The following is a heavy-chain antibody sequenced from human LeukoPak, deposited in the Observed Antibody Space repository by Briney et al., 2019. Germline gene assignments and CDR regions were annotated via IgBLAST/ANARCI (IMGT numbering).Heavy chain of an antibody. D-gene: IGHD5-12*01. CDR2: ISGSGGST. CDR3: AKGAIVATIDGRLVYFDY. CDR1: GFTFSSDA. J-gene: IGHJ4*02. V-gene: IGHV3-23*01. Sequence: GGSLRLSCAASGFTFSSDAMSWVRQAPGKGLEWVSAISGSGGSTYYADSVKGRFTISRDNSKNTLYPQMNSLRAEDTAVYYCAKGAIVATIDGRLVYFDYWGQGTLVTVSS.